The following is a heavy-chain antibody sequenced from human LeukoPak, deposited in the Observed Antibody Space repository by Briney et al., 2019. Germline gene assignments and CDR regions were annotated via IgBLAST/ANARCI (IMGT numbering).Heavy chain of an antibody. D-gene: IGHD5-18*01. Sequence: KPGGSLRLSCAASGFTFSSYSMNWVRQAPGKGLEWVSSISSSSSYIYYADSVKGRFTISRDDAKNSLYLQMNSLRAEDTAVYYCAREKSKYSYGNGYWGQGTLVTVSS. CDR1: GFTFSSYS. CDR2: ISSSSSYI. CDR3: AREKSKYSYGNGY. V-gene: IGHV3-21*01. J-gene: IGHJ4*02.